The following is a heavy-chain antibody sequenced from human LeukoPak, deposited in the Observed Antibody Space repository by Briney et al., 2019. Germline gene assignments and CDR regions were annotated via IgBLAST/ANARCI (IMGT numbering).Heavy chain of an antibody. D-gene: IGHD6-19*01. CDR2: ISSSGSAI. Sequence: GGSLRLSCAASGFTSSSYEMNWVRQAPGKGLKWVSKISSSGSAIYYADSVKGRFTISRDNAKSTLYLQMNSLRAEDTAVYYCARGGSLGYWGQGTLVTVSS. V-gene: IGHV3-48*03. CDR3: ARGGSLGY. CDR1: GFTSSSYE. J-gene: IGHJ4*02.